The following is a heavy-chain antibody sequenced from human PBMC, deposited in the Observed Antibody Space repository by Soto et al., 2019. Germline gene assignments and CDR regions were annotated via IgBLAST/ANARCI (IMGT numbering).Heavy chain of an antibody. Sequence: PGGSLRLSCAASGFTFSSYEMHWVRQAPGKGLEWVSYISSSGSTIYYADSVKGRFTISRDNAKNSLYLQMNSLRAEDTAVYYCARGRGDYYDSSGYYLPSGYFDYWGQGTLVTVSS. CDR3: ARGRGDYYDSSGYYLPSGYFDY. D-gene: IGHD3-22*01. J-gene: IGHJ4*02. CDR2: ISSSGSTI. CDR1: GFTFSSYE. V-gene: IGHV3-48*03.